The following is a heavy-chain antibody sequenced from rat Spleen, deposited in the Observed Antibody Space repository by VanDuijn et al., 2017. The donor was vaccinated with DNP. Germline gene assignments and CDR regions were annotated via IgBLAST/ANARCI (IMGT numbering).Heavy chain of an antibody. Sequence: QVQLKESGPGLVQPSRTLSLTCTVSGFSLTSYGVSWVRQPPGKGLEWIAAISSGGSTYYNSALKSRLSISRDNSKSQVFLKMNSLQTEDTAIYFCTRVLYNGYQRHYWSFDFWGPGTMVTVSS. CDR2: ISSGGST. J-gene: IGHJ1*01. CDR3: TRVLYNGYQRHYWSFDF. D-gene: IGHD1-7*01. CDR1: GFSLTSYG. V-gene: IGHV2S8*01.